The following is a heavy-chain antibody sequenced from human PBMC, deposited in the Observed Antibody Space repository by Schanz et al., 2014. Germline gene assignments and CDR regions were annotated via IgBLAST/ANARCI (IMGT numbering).Heavy chain of an antibody. CDR3: ARDSGPYYDKSMDV. Sequence: QVQLLQSGGGVVQFGRSLRLSCVASGFTFSSYGMHWVRQAPGKGLEWVAVIWYDGSGKYYADSVKGRFTISRDSPKNTLYLQMNSLRAEDTALYYCARDSGPYYDKSMDVWGRGTTVAVSS. CDR2: IWYDGSGK. V-gene: IGHV3-33*01. CDR1: GFTFSSYG. J-gene: IGHJ6*02. D-gene: IGHD3-9*01.